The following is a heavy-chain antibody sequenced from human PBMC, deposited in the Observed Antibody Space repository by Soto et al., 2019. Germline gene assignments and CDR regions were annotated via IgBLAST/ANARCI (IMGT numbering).Heavy chain of an antibody. D-gene: IGHD2-15*01. Sequence: QAQLVQSGAEVKEPGSSVKVSCKASGGTFSNYSISWVRQAPGLGLEWLGGIIPIFGTANYAQKFQGIVPITADESTSTVDMELGSLRSEDTAVYYCASPTRFLSTKVWSRSYFDYWVQGTLVTVSS. CDR3: ASPTRFLSTKVWSRSYFDY. CDR1: GGTFSNYS. V-gene: IGHV1-69*01. CDR2: IIPIFGTA. J-gene: IGHJ4*02.